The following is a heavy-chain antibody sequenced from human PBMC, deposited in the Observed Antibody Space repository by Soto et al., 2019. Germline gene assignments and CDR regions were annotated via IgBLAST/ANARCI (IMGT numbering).Heavy chain of an antibody. CDR1: GYSFTSYW. CDR2: IYPGDSDT. CDR3: ARHSLYCSSTSCYAAYYYMDV. J-gene: IGHJ6*03. Sequence: PGESLKISCKGSGYSFTSYWIGWARQMPGKGLEWMGIIYPGDSDTRYSPSFQGQVTISADKSISTAYLQWSSLKASDTAMYYCARHSLYCSSTSCYAAYYYMDVWGKGTTVTVSS. V-gene: IGHV5-51*01. D-gene: IGHD2-2*01.